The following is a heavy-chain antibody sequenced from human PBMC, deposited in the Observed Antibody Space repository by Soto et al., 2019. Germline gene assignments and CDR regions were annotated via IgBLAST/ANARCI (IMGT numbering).Heavy chain of an antibody. D-gene: IGHD6-13*01. V-gene: IGHV2-5*01. CDR2: IYWNDEQ. CDR1: GFSLTSGVVG. CDR3: AHRLPRPSGYDV. J-gene: IGHJ6*02. Sequence: QITLKESGPPLVKPTQTLTLTCTFSGFSLTSGVVGVGWIRQPPGEALEWLALIYWNDEQYYNPSLRNRLTITRDTSKNQVDLTMTNMDPVDTATYYFAHRLPRPSGYDVWGQGTTVTVSS.